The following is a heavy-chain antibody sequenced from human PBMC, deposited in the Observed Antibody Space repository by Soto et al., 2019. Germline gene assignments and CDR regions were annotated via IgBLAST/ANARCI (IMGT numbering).Heavy chain of an antibody. CDR1: GFTFSSYG. D-gene: IGHD2-15*01. V-gene: IGHV3-30*18. CDR3: AKDSCSGGSCYFDY. J-gene: IGHJ4*02. Sequence: QVQLVESGGGVVQPGRSLRLSCAASGFTFSSYGMHWVRQAPGKGLEWVAVISYDGSNKYYADSVKGRFTISRDNSKNTQYLQMNSLRAEDTAVYYCAKDSCSGGSCYFDYWGQGTLVTVSS. CDR2: ISYDGSNK.